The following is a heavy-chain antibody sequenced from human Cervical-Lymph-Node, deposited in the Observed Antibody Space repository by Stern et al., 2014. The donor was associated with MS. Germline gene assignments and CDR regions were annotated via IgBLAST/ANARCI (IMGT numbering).Heavy chain of an antibody. J-gene: IGHJ4*02. CDR3: ARGGGYSYSTLDY. V-gene: IGHV1-2*02. CDR1: AYTITDYY. CDR2: INPNSGGT. D-gene: IGHD3-10*01. Sequence: VQLVESGAEVKKPGASVKVSCKASAYTITDYYTHWVRQAPGHRLEWRGWINPNSGGTYSAQKFQGRLTMTRDTSISTAYMELSSLRSDDTAVYYCARGGGYSYSTLDYWGQGTQVTVSS.